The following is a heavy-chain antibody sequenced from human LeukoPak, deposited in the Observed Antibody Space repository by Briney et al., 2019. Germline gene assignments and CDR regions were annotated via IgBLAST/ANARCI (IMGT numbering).Heavy chain of an antibody. Sequence: SSEILSLTCAVYGGSFSGYYWSWIRQPPGKGLEWIGEINHSGSTNYNPSLKSRVTISVDTSKNQFSLKLSSVTAADTAVYYCARGVAVAGFDYWGQGTLVTVSS. CDR3: ARGVAVAGFDY. V-gene: IGHV4-34*01. J-gene: IGHJ4*02. D-gene: IGHD6-19*01. CDR2: INHSGST. CDR1: GGSFSGYY.